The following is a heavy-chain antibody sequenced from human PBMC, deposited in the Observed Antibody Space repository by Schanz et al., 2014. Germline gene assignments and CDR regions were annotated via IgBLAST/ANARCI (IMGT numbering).Heavy chain of an antibody. D-gene: IGHD1-26*01. Sequence: EVQLLESGGGLIQPGGSLRLSCAASGFGFSSYSMNWVRQAPGKGLVWVSRIKSDGSSTSYADSVKGRFTISRDNFKNTLFLQMNSLRAEDTAVYYCARDHTTESYYSAGPPIDYWGQGTLLTVSS. V-gene: IGHV3-74*02. CDR1: GFGFSSYS. CDR2: IKSDGSST. CDR3: ARDHTTESYYSAGPPIDY. J-gene: IGHJ4*02.